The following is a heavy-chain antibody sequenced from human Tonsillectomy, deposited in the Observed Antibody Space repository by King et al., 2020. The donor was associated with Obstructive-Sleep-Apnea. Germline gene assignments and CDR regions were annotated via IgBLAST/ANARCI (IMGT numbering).Heavy chain of an antibody. CDR1: GFTFADYV. V-gene: IGHV3-43*01. Sequence: QLVQSGGGVVQPGGSLRLSCAASGFTFADYVFHWVRQAPGKGLEWVSLISWDGENTYYADSVKGRFTISRDNSKNSLYLQMSSRRTEDTALYYCAKDVHHDYTIDYYYYGMDVWGQGTTVTVSS. CDR2: ISWDGENT. D-gene: IGHD4-11*01. J-gene: IGHJ6*02. CDR3: AKDVHHDYTIDYYYYGMDV.